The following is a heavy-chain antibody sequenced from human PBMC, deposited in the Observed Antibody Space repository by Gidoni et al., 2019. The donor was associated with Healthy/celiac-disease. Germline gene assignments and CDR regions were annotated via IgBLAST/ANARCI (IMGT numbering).Heavy chain of an antibody. CDR2: ISSSSSYI. CDR1: GFTFSSYI. CDR3: ASPYSSSSGGRFDY. Sequence: EVQLVESGGGLVKPGGSLRLSCAASGFTFSSYIMNWVRQAPGKGLEWVSSISSSSSYIYYADSVKGRFTISRDNAKNSLYLQMNSLRAEDTAVYYCASPYSSSSGGRFDYWGQGTLVTVSS. V-gene: IGHV3-21*01. J-gene: IGHJ4*02. D-gene: IGHD6-6*01.